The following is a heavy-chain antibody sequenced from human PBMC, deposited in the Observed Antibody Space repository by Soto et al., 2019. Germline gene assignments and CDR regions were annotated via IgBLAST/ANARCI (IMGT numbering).Heavy chain of an antibody. CDR1: GFTFSSYA. J-gene: IGHJ5*02. V-gene: IGHV3-23*01. CDR3: ANYISDDFWTPLDP. Sequence: PGGSLRLSCAASGFTFSSYAMSWVRQAPGKGLEWVSGISGSGLSTYYADSVKGRFTISRDNSKNTLYLQMNSLRAEDTAVYYCANYISDDFWTPLDPWGQGTLVTVSS. CDR2: ISGSGLST. D-gene: IGHD3-3*01.